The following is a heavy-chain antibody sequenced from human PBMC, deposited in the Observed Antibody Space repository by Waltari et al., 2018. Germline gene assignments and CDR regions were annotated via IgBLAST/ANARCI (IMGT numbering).Heavy chain of an antibody. Sequence: QLQLQESGPGLVKPSETLSLTCTVSGGSISSSSYYWGWIRQPPGNGLEWIVSIYYSGSTYSTPSLKSRVTISVDTSKNQFSLKLSSVTAADTAVYYCARVLGGDAGWFDPWGQGTLVTVSS. CDR2: IYYSGST. CDR3: ARVLGGDAGWFDP. D-gene: IGHD2-21*01. V-gene: IGHV4-39*07. CDR1: GGSISSSSYY. J-gene: IGHJ5*02.